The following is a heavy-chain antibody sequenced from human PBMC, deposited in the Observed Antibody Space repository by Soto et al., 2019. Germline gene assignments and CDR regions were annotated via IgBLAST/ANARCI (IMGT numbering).Heavy chain of an antibody. D-gene: IGHD1-20*01. CDR2: IFPDANK. CDR1: GFSLSTGGVG. Sequence: QITLKESGPTLVRPTQTLTLTCTFSGFSLSTGGVGVGWIRQPPGKALEWLALIFPDANKYYSPFLKSRLTINKDTSKNQVVLTMTDMDPVDTGTYYCATRRLNNYIDWFDPWGQGTLVTVSS. CDR3: ATRRLNNYIDWFDP. V-gene: IGHV2-5*02. J-gene: IGHJ5*02.